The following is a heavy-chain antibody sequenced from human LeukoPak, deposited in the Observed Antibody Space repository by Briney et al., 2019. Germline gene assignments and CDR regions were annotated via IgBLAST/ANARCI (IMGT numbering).Heavy chain of an antibody. D-gene: IGHD5-12*01. Sequence: GGSLRLSCAASGFTFSSYEMNWVRQAPGKGLEWVSYISSSGRTFYYADSVKGRFTISRDNAKNTLYLQMNSLRAEDTAVYYCARVRATFSPHFDNWGQGTLVTVSS. J-gene: IGHJ4*02. CDR3: ARVRATFSPHFDN. V-gene: IGHV3-48*03. CDR2: ISSSGRTF. CDR1: GFTFSSYE.